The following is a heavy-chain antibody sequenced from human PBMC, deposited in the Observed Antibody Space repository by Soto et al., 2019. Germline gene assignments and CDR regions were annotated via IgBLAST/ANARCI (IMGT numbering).Heavy chain of an antibody. CDR1: GGSISSGDYY. D-gene: IGHD5-18*01. CDR3: AGFKGYSYGCCDY. V-gene: IGHV4-30-4*01. J-gene: IGHJ4*02. Sequence: QEQLQESGPGLVKPSQTLSLTCTVSGGSISSGDYYLSWIRQPPGKGLEWIGYSYYSGSTYYNPPLKSRVTISVDTSKNPFSLKLSSVTAADTAVYYCAGFKGYSYGCCDYWGQGTLVTVSS. CDR2: SYYSGST.